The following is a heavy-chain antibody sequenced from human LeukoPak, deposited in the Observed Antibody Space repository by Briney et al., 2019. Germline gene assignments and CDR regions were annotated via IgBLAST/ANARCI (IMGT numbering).Heavy chain of an antibody. V-gene: IGHV1-3*01. CDR2: INAGNGNT. J-gene: IGHJ6*02. D-gene: IGHD6-19*01. CDR1: GYTFTSYA. Sequence: ASVKVSCKASGYTFTSYAMQWVRQAPGQRLEWMGWINAGNGNTKYSQKFQGRVTITRDTSASTAYMELSSLRSEDTAVYYCARGGSVAGNNDYYYYGMDVWGQGTTVTVSS. CDR3: ARGGSVAGNNDYYYYGMDV.